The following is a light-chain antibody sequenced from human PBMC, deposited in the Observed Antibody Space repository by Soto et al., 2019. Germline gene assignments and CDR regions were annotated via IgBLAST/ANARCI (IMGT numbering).Light chain of an antibody. CDR2: WAS. J-gene: IGKJ3*01. V-gene: IGKV4-1*01. Sequence: DIVMTQSPDSLAVSLGERATINCKSSQSVLYSSNNKNYLAWYQQKPGQPPKLLIYWASTRESGVPDRFSGSGSGTDFTLTISSLQAEDVAVYYCQQYYVTPPITFGPGTKVDI. CDR1: QSVLYSSNNKNY. CDR3: QQYYVTPPIT.